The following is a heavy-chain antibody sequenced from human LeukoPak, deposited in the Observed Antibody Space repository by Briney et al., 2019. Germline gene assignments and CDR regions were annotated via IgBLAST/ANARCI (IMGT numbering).Heavy chain of an antibody. CDR3: ARSPFGVVIIFDY. CDR1: GGSISSYY. CDR2: IYYSGST. J-gene: IGHJ4*02. D-gene: IGHD3-3*01. Sequence: PSETLSLTCTVSGGSISSYYWSWIRQPPGKGLEWIGYIYYSGSTNYNPSLKSRVTISVDTSKNQFSLKLSSVTAADTVVYYCARSPFGVVIIFDYWGQGTLVTVSS. V-gene: IGHV4-59*01.